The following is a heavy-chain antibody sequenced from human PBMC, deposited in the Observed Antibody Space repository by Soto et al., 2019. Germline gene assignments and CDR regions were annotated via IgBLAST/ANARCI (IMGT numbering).Heavy chain of an antibody. CDR2: IYQSGVT. CDR3: AGMPYTSGLRFDP. CDR1: GDSYSISTYS. V-gene: IGHV4-30-2*01. J-gene: IGHJ5*02. D-gene: IGHD6-19*01. Sequence: SETLSLTCNMSGDSYSISTYSWSWIRQPPGKALQWIGFIYQSGVTSYNPSLASRVSISLDRSNNQCSLKLKSVTAADKAVYFCAGMPYTSGLRFDPWGPGTLVTVSS.